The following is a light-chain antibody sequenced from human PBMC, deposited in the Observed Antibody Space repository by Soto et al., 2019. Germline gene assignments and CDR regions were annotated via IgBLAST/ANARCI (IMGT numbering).Light chain of an antibody. V-gene: IGLV2-8*01. CDR2: EVS. Sequence: QSVLTQPTSASGSPGQSVTISCTGTSSDIGAYIYVSWYQQHPGKAPKLMISEVSRRPSGVPERFSGSKSGNTASLTVSGLQADDEAHYYCSSYAGSNNFVFGTGTKLTV. J-gene: IGLJ1*01. CDR1: SSDIGAYIY. CDR3: SSYAGSNNFV.